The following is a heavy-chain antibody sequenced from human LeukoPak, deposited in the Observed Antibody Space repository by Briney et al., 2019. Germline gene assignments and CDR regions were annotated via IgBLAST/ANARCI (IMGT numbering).Heavy chain of an antibody. CDR1: GGTFSNYA. CDR3: ARGVGYDYVWGSYRPYFDY. Sequence: SVKVSCKASGGTFSNYAISWVRQAPGQGLEWMGGIIPIFGTANYAQKSQGRVTITTDESTSTAYMELSSLRSEDTAVYYCARGVGYDYVWGSYRPYFDYWGQGTLVTVSS. J-gene: IGHJ4*02. D-gene: IGHD3-16*02. CDR2: IIPIFGTA. V-gene: IGHV1-69*05.